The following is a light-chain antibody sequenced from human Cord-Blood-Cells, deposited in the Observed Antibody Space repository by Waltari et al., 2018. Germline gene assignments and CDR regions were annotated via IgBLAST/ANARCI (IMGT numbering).Light chain of an antibody. CDR2: DVS. CDR3: SSYTSSSTWV. J-gene: IGLJ3*02. V-gene: IGLV2-14*01. CDR1: SSDVGGYNY. Sequence: QSVLTQPASVSGSPGQSITISCTGTSSDVGGYNYVSWYQQHPGKAPKLMIYDVSNPPSGVSNRFPGSKSGNTASLTISGLQAEDEADYYCSSYTSSSTWVFGGGTKLTVL.